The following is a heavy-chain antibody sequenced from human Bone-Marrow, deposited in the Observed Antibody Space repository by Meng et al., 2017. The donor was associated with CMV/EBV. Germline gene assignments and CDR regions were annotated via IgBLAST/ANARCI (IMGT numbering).Heavy chain of an antibody. D-gene: IGHD5-24*01. CDR2: ISSSGSTI. J-gene: IGHJ4*02. V-gene: IGHV3-11*04. CDR3: ARDHLATTPDY. CDR1: GFTFSDYY. Sequence: GGSLRLSCEASGFTFSDYYMSWIRQAPGKGLEWVSYISSSGSTIYYADSVKGRFTISRDNAKNSLYLQMNSLRADDTAVYYCARDHLATTPDYWGQGTLVTVSS.